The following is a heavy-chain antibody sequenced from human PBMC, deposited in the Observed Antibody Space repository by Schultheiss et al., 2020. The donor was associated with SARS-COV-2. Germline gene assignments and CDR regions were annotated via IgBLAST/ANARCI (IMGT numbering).Heavy chain of an antibody. CDR1: GFTFSSYE. D-gene: IGHD6-19*01. Sequence: GGSLRLSCAASGFTFSSYEMNWVRQAPGKGLEWVAVIWYDGSNKYYADYVKGRFTISRDNSKNTLYLQMNSLRAEDTAVYYCAREGVGSGWAFDYWGQGTLVTVSS. J-gene: IGHJ4*02. CDR2: IWYDGSNK. CDR3: AREGVGSGWAFDY. V-gene: IGHV3-30*04.